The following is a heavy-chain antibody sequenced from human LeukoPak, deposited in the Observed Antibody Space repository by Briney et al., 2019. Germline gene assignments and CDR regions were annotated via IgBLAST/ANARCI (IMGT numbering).Heavy chain of an antibody. CDR3: TGDSDY. V-gene: IGHV3-30*02. CDR2: VRFDGSDT. J-gene: IGHJ4*02. CDR1: GFTFNTYD. Sequence: PGGSLRLSRAASGFTFNTYDMHWVRQAPGKGLEWVAFVRFDGSDTYYADSVKGRFTLSRDNSKNTLYLQMNSLRADDTAVYYCTGDSDYWGQGTLVTVSS.